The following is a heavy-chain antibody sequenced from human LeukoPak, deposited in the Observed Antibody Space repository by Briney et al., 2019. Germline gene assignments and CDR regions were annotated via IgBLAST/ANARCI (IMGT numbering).Heavy chain of an antibody. V-gene: IGHV4-61*08. CDR1: GGSISSGGYS. J-gene: IGHJ6*03. CDR3: ARLAAAATFGYYYHMDV. CDR2: IYYSGST. Sequence: PSETLSLTCAVSGGSISSGGYSWSWIRQPPGKALEWIGYIYYSGSTNYNPSLKSRVTISVDTSKNQFSLKLSSVTAADTAVYYCARLAAAATFGYYYHMDVWGKGTTVTVSS. D-gene: IGHD6-13*01.